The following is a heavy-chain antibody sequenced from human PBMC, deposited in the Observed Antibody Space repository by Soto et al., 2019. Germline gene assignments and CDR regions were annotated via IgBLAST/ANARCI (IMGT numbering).Heavy chain of an antibody. CDR3: AKDERGQLWLPFYY. CDR1: GFTFSSYA. Sequence: XGSLRLSCAAAGFTFSSYAMSWVRQVPGKGLEWVSAISGSGGSTYYADSVKGRFTISRDNSKNSLYLQMNSLRAEDTAVYYCAKDERGQLWLPFYYWGQGTLVTGSS. CDR2: ISGSGGST. V-gene: IGHV3-23*01. D-gene: IGHD5-18*01. J-gene: IGHJ4*02.